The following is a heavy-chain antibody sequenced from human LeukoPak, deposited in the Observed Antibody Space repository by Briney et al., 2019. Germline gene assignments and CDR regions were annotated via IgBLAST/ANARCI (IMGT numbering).Heavy chain of an antibody. CDR2: ITTYNGDT. J-gene: IGHJ4*02. D-gene: IGHD3-10*01. Sequence: ASVKVSCKASGYTFTHYGINWVRQAPGQGLEWMGWITTYNGDTDYAQKLQGRVTMTADTSTSTAYMELRSLRSDDTAVYYCAIVLPYFGYWGQGTLLTVSS. V-gene: IGHV1-18*01. CDR1: GYTFTHYG. CDR3: AIVLPYFGY.